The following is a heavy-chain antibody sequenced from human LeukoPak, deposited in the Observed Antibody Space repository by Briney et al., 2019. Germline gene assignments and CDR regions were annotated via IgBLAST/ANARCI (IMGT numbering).Heavy chain of an antibody. V-gene: IGHV4-39*01. D-gene: IGHD3-3*01. CDR2: ISHSGTT. J-gene: IGHJ4*02. Sequence: SETLSLTCTVSGGSLSSGNYQWGWIRQPPGKGLEWIALISHSGTTYYNPSLKSRVTMSVDTSKNQFSLKLSSVTAADTAVYYCARSQITIFGVAIDSLYYFDYWGQGTLVTVSS. CDR1: GGSLSSGNYQ. CDR3: ARSQITIFGVAIDSLYYFDY.